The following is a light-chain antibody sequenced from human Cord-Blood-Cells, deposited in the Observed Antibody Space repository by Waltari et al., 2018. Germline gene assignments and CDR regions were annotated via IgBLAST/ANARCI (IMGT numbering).Light chain of an antibody. Sequence: IVLTQSPATLSLSPGERATLSCRASQSVSSYLAWYQQKTGQAPRLLIYDAANSATGIPARFSGSGSGTDFTLTISSLEPEDCAVYYCQQRSNWPLTFGGGTKVEIK. V-gene: IGKV3-11*01. CDR2: DAA. J-gene: IGKJ4*01. CDR3: QQRSNWPLT. CDR1: QSVSSY.